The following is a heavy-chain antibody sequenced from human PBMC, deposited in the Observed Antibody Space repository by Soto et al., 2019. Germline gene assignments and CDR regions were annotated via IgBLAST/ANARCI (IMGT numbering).Heavy chain of an antibody. CDR1: GGTFRTSA. CDR2: IMPVFPTP. V-gene: IGHV1-69*12. D-gene: IGHD3-3*02. CDR3: ARDKDRQQLGGNYYYIMDV. J-gene: IGHJ6*01. Sequence: QVQLVQSGAEVKKPGSSVKVSCKTSGGTFRTSAISWVLQAPGQGLEWMGGIMPVFPTPDYAQKFQGRVTITADESTGTAYMELSSLRSEDTAVYYCARDKDRQQLGGNYYYIMDVWGQGTTVTVSS.